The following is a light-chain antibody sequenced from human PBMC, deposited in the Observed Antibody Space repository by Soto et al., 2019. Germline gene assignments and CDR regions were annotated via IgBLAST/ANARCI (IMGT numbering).Light chain of an antibody. CDR3: QQYDSSPLLT. CDR2: GAS. CDR1: QSVSSSY. Sequence: EIVLTQSPGTLSLSPGERATLSCGASQSVSSSYLAWYQQKPGQAPRLLIHGASNRATGIPDRFSGGGSGTDFTLTISRLEPEDFAVYYCQQYDSSPLLTFGPGTKVDI. J-gene: IGKJ3*01. V-gene: IGKV3-20*01.